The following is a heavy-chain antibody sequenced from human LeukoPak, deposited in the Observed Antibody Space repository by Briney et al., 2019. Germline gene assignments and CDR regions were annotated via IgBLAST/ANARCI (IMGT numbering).Heavy chain of an antibody. D-gene: IGHD2-2*01. CDR3: ARGLVPAAIVARYYYYYYMDV. CDR1: GFTFSNHG. CDR2: ISGSGGST. V-gene: IGHV3-23*01. Sequence: PGGSLRLSCAASGFTFSNHGMNWVRQAPGKGLEWVSAISGSGGSTYYADSVKGRFTISRDNVKNSLYLQMNSLRAEDTAVYYCARGLVPAAIVARYYYYYYMDVWGKGTTVTISS. J-gene: IGHJ6*03.